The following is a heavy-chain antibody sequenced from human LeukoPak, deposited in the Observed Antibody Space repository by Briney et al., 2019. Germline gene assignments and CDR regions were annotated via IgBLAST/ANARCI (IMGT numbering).Heavy chain of an antibody. CDR1: GGTFSSYA. V-gene: IGHV1-69*05. D-gene: IGHD2-21*02. CDR3: ARDRDIVVVTAFYYFDY. CDR2: IIPIFGTA. J-gene: IGHJ4*02. Sequence: RASVKVSCKASGGTFSSYAISWVRQAPGQGLEWMGRIIPIFGTANYAQKFQGRVTITTDESTSTAYMELSSLRSEDTAVYYCARDRDIVVVTAFYYFDYWGQGTLVTVSS.